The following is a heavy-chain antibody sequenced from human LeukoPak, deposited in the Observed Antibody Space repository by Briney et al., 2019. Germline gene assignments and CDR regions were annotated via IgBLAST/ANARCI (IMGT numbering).Heavy chain of an antibody. Sequence: GGSLRLSCAASGYSFSSYSQNWVSQAPGKGLEWVSYISSSSSTIYYADSVKGRFTISRDNAKNSLYLQMNSQRAEDTAVYYCARGAYCGGDCYSSFDYWGQGTLVTVSS. CDR2: ISSSSSTI. D-gene: IGHD2-21*02. V-gene: IGHV3-48*01. J-gene: IGHJ4*02. CDR3: ARGAYCGGDCYSSFDY. CDR1: GYSFSSYS.